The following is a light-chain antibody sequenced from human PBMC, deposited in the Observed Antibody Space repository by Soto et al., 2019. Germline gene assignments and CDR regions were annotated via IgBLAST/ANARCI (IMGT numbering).Light chain of an antibody. CDR1: QSVLYSSNNNNY. CDR3: QQSYSTPPT. CDR2: WAS. J-gene: IGKJ4*01. V-gene: IGKV4-1*01. Sequence: DIVMTQSPDSLAVSLGERATINCKSSQSVLYSSNNNNYLAWYQQKPGQPPKLLISWASTRESGVPDRFSGSGSGTDFTLTISSLQAEDVAVYYCQQSYSTPPTFGGGTKVEIK.